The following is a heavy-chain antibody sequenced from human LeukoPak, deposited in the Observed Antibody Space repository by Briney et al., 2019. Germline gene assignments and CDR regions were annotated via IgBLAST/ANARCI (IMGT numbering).Heavy chain of an antibody. CDR2: ISGSGGST. CDR1: GFTFSSYA. CDR3: AKVEYDSSGYYYAGAFDI. D-gene: IGHD3-22*01. V-gene: IGHV3-23*01. J-gene: IGHJ3*02. Sequence: PGGPLRLSCAASGFTFSSYAMSWVRQAPGKGLEWVSAISGSGGSTYYADSVKGRFTISRDNSKNTLYLQMNSLRAEDTAVYYCAKVEYDSSGYYYAGAFDIWGQGTMVTVSS.